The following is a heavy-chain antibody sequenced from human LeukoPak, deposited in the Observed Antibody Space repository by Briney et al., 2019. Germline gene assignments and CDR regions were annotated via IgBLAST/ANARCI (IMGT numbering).Heavy chain of an antibody. D-gene: IGHD5/OR15-5a*01. J-gene: IGHJ6*03. CDR2: IYYSGST. V-gene: IGHV4-59*01. CDR3: ARVSVQGIGLYYYYYMDV. Sequence: PSETLSLTCTVSGGSISSYYWSWIRQPPGKGLEWIGYIYYSGSTNYNPSLKSRVTISVDTSKNQFSLKLSSVTAADTAVYYCARVSVQGIGLYYYYYMDVWGKGTTVTVSS. CDR1: GGSISSYY.